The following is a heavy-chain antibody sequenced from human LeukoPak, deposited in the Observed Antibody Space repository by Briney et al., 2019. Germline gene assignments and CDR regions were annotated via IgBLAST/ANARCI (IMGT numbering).Heavy chain of an antibody. CDR3: AKGSFLLP. V-gene: IGHV3-30*04. J-gene: IGHJ5*02. D-gene: IGHD2/OR15-2a*01. CDR2: ISYDGSNK. Sequence: PGGSLRLSCAASGFTFSSYAMHWVRQAPGKGLEWVAVISYDGSNKYYADSVKGRFTISRDNSKNTLYLQMNSLRAEDTAVYYCAKGSFLLPWGQGTLVTVSS. CDR1: GFTFSSYA.